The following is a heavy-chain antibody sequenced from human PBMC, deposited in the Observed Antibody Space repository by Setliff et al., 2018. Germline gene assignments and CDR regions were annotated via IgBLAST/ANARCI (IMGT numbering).Heavy chain of an antibody. CDR3: ARRVGSVGIQLPDY. Sequence: ASVKVSCKASGYTFTSYDINWVRQATGQGLEWMGWMNPNSGNTGYAQKLQGRVTMTRNTSISTAYMELSSLRSEDTAVYYCARRVGSVGIQLPDYWGQGTLVTAPQ. CDR1: GYTFTSYD. V-gene: IGHV1-8*01. J-gene: IGHJ4*02. D-gene: IGHD5-18*01. CDR2: MNPNSGNT.